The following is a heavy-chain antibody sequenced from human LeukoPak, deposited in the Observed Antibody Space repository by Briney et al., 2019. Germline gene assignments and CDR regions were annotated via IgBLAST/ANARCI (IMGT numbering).Heavy chain of an antibody. CDR1: GYTFTGYY. CDR3: ARDGSSSWYLGFNWFDP. V-gene: IGHV1-2*02. D-gene: IGHD6-13*01. CDR2: INPNSGGT. Sequence: ASVTVSFKASGYTFTGYYMHWVRQAPGQGGEWMGWINPNSGGTNYAQKFQGRVTMTRDTSISTAYMELSRLRSDDTAVYYCARDGSSSWYLGFNWFDPWGQGTLVTVSS. J-gene: IGHJ5*02.